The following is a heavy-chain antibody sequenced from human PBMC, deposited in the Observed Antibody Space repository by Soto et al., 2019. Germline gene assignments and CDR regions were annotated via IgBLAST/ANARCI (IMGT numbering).Heavy chain of an antibody. CDR1: GGTFSSYA. D-gene: IGHD2-15*01. CDR3: ARVLRARNCSGGSCRQPDYYYGMDV. V-gene: IGHV1-69*13. CDR2: IIPIFGTA. J-gene: IGHJ6*02. Sequence: ASVKVSCKASGGTFSSYAISWVRQAPGQGLEWMGGIIPIFGTANYAQKFQGRVTITADESTSTAYMELSSLRSEDTAVYYCARVLRARNCSGGSCRQPDYYYGMDVWGQGTTVTVSS.